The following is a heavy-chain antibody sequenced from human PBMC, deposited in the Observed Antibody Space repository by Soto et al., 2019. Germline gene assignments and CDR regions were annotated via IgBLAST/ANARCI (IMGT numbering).Heavy chain of an antibody. D-gene: IGHD6-19*01. CDR3: ARHNRLAVAGPFDY. J-gene: IGHJ4*02. CDR2: IYYSGST. CDR1: GGSISSSSYY. Sequence: QLQLQESGPGLVKHSETLALTCTVSGGSISSSSYYWGWISQTPGQRLEWIGSIYYSGSTYYNPPLKSRFTLPVEKSKNQFSLKLSSVTAADTAVYYCARHNRLAVAGPFDYWVQVTLVTDSS. V-gene: IGHV4-39*01.